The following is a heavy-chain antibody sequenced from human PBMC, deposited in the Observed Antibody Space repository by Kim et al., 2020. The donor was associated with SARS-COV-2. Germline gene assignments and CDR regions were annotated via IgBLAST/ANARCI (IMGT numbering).Heavy chain of an antibody. CDR3: ARGVGPVVVVAATYFDY. Sequence: VKGRFTISRDNAKNTLYLQMNSLRAEDTAVYYCARGVGPVVVVAATYFDYWGQGTLVTVSS. V-gene: IGHV3-74*01. D-gene: IGHD2-15*01. J-gene: IGHJ4*02.